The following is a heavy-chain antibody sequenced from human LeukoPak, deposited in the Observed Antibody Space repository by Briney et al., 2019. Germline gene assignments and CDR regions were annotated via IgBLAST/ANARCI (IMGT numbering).Heavy chain of an antibody. CDR3: ARDHWFLSSKKWYYNGMDV. D-gene: IGHD3-9*01. V-gene: IGHV4-59*01. CDR2: ISHTGSP. J-gene: IGHJ6*02. Sequence: SETLSLTCSASGDSISNTYWSWLRQPPGKGLEGIWYISHTGSPDYSPSLKSRVTISADTSKNQFSLILTSATAVDTAVYYCARDHWFLSSKKWYYNGMDVWGQGTTVTVSS. CDR1: GDSISNTY.